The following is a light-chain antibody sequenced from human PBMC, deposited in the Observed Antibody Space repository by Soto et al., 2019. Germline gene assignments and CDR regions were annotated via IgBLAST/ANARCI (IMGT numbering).Light chain of an antibody. CDR3: QKFNTAPLT. Sequence: DIQMTQSPSSLSASVGVRVTITCRASQDISVYLAWYQQKPGKVPKLLIYSASTLQSGVPSRFSGSGSGTDFTLTISSLQPEDVATYYCQKFNTAPLTFGQGTRLEIK. V-gene: IGKV1-27*01. J-gene: IGKJ5*01. CDR1: QDISVY. CDR2: SAS.